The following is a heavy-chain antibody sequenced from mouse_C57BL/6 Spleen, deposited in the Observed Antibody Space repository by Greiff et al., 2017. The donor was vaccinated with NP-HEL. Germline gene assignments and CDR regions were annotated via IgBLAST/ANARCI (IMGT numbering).Heavy chain of an antibody. CDR2: IDPSDSYT. V-gene: IGHV1-69*01. D-gene: IGHD1-1*01. J-gene: IGHJ4*01. CDR1: GYTFTSYW. CDR3: ARGYYGSSYHYAMDY. Sequence: VQLQQPGAELVMPGASVKLSCKASGYTFTSYWMHWVKQRPGQGLEWIGEIDPSDSYTNYNQKFKGKSTLTVDKSSSTAYMQLSSLTSEDSAFYYCARGYYGSSYHYAMDYWGQGTSVTVSS.